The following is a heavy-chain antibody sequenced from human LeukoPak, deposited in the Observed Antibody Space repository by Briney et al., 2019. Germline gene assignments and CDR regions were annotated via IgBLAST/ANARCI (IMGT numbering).Heavy chain of an antibody. Sequence: PSETLSLTCAVYDGSFSGYYWSWIRQPPGKGLEWIGEINHSGSTNYNPSLKSRVTISVDTSKNQFSLKLSSVTAADTAVYYCAREAFYCTNGVCYTYYFDYWGQGTLVTVSS. V-gene: IGHV4-34*01. CDR1: DGSFSGYY. CDR2: INHSGST. J-gene: IGHJ4*02. CDR3: AREAFYCTNGVCYTYYFDY. D-gene: IGHD2-8*01.